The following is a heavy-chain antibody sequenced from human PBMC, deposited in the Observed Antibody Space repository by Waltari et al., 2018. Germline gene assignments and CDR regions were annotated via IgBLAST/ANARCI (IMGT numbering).Heavy chain of an antibody. Sequence: EVQLVESGGGLVKPGGSLSLSCAASGFTFSSYSMHWVRQAPGKGLEWVSSISSSSSYIYYADSVKGRFTISRDNAKNSLYLQMNSLRAEDTAVYYCAREVITGWFDPWGQGTLVTVSS. J-gene: IGHJ5*02. D-gene: IGHD3-10*01. V-gene: IGHV3-21*01. CDR1: GFTFSSYS. CDR3: AREVITGWFDP. CDR2: ISSSSSYI.